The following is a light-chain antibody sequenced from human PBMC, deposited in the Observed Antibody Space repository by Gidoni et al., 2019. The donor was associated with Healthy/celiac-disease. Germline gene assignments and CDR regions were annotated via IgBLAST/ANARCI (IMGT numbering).Light chain of an antibody. Sequence: SYELTQPPSVSVSPGQTASITGSGDKLGDKYACWYQQKPGQSPVLVIYQDSNRPSGIPDRFSGSNSGNTATLTISGTQAMDEAVYYCQAWDSSTGVFGGGTKLTVL. CDR1: KLGDKY. J-gene: IGLJ2*01. CDR2: QDS. CDR3: QAWDSSTGV. V-gene: IGLV3-1*01.